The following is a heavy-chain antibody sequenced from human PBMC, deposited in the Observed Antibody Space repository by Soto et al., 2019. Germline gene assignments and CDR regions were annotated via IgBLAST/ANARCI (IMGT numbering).Heavy chain of an antibody. D-gene: IGHD6-19*01. CDR2: ISYDGSNK. CDR1: GFTFSSYG. V-gene: IGHV3-30*18. CDR3: AKSKYFGSGWSYFDY. J-gene: IGHJ4*02. Sequence: VQLLESGGGLVQPGGSLRLSCAASGFTFSSYGMHWVRQAPGKGLEWVAVISYDGSNKYYADSVKGRFTISRDNSKNTLYLQMNSLRAEDTAVYYCAKSKYFGSGWSYFDYWGQGTLVTVSS.